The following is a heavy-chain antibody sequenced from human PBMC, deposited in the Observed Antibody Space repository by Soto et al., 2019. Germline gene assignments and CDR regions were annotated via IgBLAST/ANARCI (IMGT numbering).Heavy chain of an antibody. Sequence: GGSLRLSCAASGFTFSSYSMNWVRQAPGKGLEWVSSISSSSSYIYYADSVKGRFTISRDNAKNSLYLQMNSLRAEDTAVYYCARVLGITIFGVVIHRRSGIDVWGQGTTVTVSS. J-gene: IGHJ6*01. V-gene: IGHV3-21*01. D-gene: IGHD3-3*01. CDR1: GFTFSSYS. CDR2: ISSSSSYI. CDR3: ARVLGITIFGVVIHRRSGIDV.